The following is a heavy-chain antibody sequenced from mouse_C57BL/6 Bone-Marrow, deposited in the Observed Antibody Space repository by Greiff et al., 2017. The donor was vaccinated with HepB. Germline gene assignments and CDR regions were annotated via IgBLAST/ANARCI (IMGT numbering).Heavy chain of an antibody. CDR3: AKNDGYYYAMDY. CDR2: IWRGGST. Sequence: VNVVESGPGLVQPSQSLSITCTVSGFSLTSYGVHWVRQSPGKGLEWLGVIWRGGSTDYNAAFMSRLSITKDNSKSQVFFKMNSLQADDTAIYYCAKNDGYYYAMDYWGQGTSVTVSS. D-gene: IGHD2-3*01. V-gene: IGHV2-5*01. J-gene: IGHJ4*01. CDR1: GFSLTSYG.